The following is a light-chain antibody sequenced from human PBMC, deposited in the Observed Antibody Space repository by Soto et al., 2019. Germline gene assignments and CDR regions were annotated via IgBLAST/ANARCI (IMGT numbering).Light chain of an antibody. J-gene: IGKJ4*01. CDR3: QQANSFPLT. V-gene: IGKV1-12*01. CDR1: QGIIRW. CDR2: GAS. Sequence: DIQMTQSPSSVSASLGDRVTITCRASQGIIRWLAWYQQKPGKPPNLLIYGASRLQSGVPSRFSGSGSGTDFTLTISSLHPEDFATYYCQQANSFPLTFGGGTKVEIK.